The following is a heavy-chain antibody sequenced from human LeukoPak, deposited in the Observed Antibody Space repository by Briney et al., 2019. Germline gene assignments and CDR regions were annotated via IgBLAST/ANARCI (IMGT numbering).Heavy chain of an antibody. CDR2: IYYSGST. D-gene: IGHD3-3*01. CDR1: GGSISSYY. CDR3: ARSGYDFWSGYYTDY. Sequence: PSETLSLTCTVSGGSISSYYWSWIRQPPGKGLEWIGYIYYSGSTNYNPSLKSRVTTSVDTSKNQFSLKLSSVTAADTAVYYCARSGYDFWSGYYTDYWGQGTLVTVSS. V-gene: IGHV4-59*08. J-gene: IGHJ4*02.